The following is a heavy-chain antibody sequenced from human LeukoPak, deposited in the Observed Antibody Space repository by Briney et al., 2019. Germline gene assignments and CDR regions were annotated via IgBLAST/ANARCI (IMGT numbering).Heavy chain of an antibody. D-gene: IGHD3-3*01. CDR3: ARDPTYDFWSGPLYHFDY. CDR2: ISSSSSYI. V-gene: IGHV3-21*01. Sequence: GGSLRPSWAASGFTSSSFSMNWARQAPGKGLEWVSSISSSSSYIYYADSVKGRFTISRDNAKNSLYLQMNSLRAEDTAVYYCARDPTYDFWSGPLYHFDYWGQGTLVTVSS. J-gene: IGHJ4*02. CDR1: GFTSSSFS.